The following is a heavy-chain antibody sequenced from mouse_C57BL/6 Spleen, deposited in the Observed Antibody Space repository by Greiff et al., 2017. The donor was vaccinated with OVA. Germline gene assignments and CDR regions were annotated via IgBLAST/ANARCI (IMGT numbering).Heavy chain of an antibody. CDR1: GYTFTSYW. D-gene: IGHD2-5*01. CDR2: IDPSDSYT. Sequence: QVQLQQPGAELVMPGASVKLSCKASGYTFTSYWMHWVKQRPGQGLEWIGEIDPSDSYTNYNQKFKGKSTLTVDKSSSTAYMQLSSLTSEDSAVYYCARSGAYYSNYVSMDDWGQGTSVTVSS. J-gene: IGHJ4*01. CDR3: ARSGAYYSNYVSMDD. V-gene: IGHV1-69*01.